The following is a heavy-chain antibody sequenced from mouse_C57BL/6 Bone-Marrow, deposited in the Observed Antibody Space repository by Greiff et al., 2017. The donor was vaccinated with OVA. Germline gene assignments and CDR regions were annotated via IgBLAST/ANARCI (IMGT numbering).Heavy chain of an antibody. V-gene: IGHV5-15*01. CDR1: GFNFSDYG. Sequence: EVQLVESGGGLVQPGGSLKLSCAASGFNFSDYGMAWVRQAPRKGPEWVAFISNLAYSIYYADTVTGRFTISRENAKNTLYLEMSSLRSEDTAMYYCARHGGAMDYWGQGTSVTVSS. CDR2: ISNLAYSI. J-gene: IGHJ4*01. CDR3: ARHGGAMDY.